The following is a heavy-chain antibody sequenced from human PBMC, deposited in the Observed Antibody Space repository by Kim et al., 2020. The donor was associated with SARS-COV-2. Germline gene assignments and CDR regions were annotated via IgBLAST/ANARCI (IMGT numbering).Heavy chain of an antibody. D-gene: IGHD3-10*01. CDR3: AKAESITMVRGVMGY. V-gene: IGHV3-23*01. CDR2: ISGSGGST. J-gene: IGHJ4*02. CDR1: GFTFSSYA. Sequence: GGSLRLSCAASGFTFSSYAMSWVRQAPGKGLEWVSAISGSGGSTYYADSVKGRFTISRDNSKNTLYLQMNSLRAEDTAVYYCAKAESITMVRGVMGYWGQGTLVTVSS.